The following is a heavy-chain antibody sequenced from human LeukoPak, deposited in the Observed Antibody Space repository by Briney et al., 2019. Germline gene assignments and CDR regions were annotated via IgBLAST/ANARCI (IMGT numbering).Heavy chain of an antibody. CDR2: AGWAGGTT. CDR1: GFNFDRYT. D-gene: IGHD3-10*02. Sequence: PRGSLRLSCATSGFNFDRYTIHWIRQAPGKGLEWVSLAGWAGGTTFYSDFVRGRFTISRDSGRKSVYLQMNSLTTDDTAFYFCAKELDTMFFDYWGQGALVTVSS. J-gene: IGHJ4*02. CDR3: AKELDTMFFDY. V-gene: IGHV3-43*01.